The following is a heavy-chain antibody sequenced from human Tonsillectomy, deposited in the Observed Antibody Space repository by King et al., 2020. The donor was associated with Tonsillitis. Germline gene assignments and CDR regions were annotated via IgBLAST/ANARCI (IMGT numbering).Heavy chain of an antibody. Sequence: VQLQESGPGLVKPSETLSLTCTVSGGSISSSTYYWGWIRQPPGKGLEWIGSIYYSGTTYYTPSLRSRVTISVDTSKNQFSLKLSSVTAADTAVYYCARLYSSVDYWGQGTLVTVSS. CDR2: IYYSGTT. J-gene: IGHJ4*02. D-gene: IGHD5-18*01. V-gene: IGHV4-39*01. CDR3: ARLYSSVDY. CDR1: GGSISSSTYY.